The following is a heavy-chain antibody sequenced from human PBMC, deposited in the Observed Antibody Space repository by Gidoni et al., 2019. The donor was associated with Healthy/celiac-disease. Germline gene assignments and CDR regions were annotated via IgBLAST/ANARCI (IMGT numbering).Heavy chain of an antibody. D-gene: IGHD6-6*01. CDR1: GGSFSGYY. V-gene: IGHV4-34*01. Sequence: QVQLQQWGAGLLKPSETLSLTCAVTGGSFSGYYWSWIRQPPGKGLEWIGEINHSGSTNYNPSLKSRVTISVDTSKNQFSLKLSSVTAADTAVYSCAIGSSKPLGLGYWGQGTLVTVSS. CDR3: AIGSSKPLGLGY. J-gene: IGHJ4*02. CDR2: INHSGST.